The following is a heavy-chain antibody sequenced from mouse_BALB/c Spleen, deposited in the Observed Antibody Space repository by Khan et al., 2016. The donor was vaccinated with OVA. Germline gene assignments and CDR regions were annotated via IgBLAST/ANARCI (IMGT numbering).Heavy chain of an antibody. CDR1: GYSFTGYY. CDR3: AIYHGYFDV. J-gene: IGHJ1*01. Sequence: EVQLQESGPDLVKPGASVKISCKASGYSFTGYYIHWVKQSHGKSLEWIGRVNPNNGGTSYNQKFKGKAILTVDKSYNTAYMELRSLTSDDSAVYSCAIYHGYFDVWGAGTTVTVSS. CDR2: VNPNNGGT. V-gene: IGHV1-26*01.